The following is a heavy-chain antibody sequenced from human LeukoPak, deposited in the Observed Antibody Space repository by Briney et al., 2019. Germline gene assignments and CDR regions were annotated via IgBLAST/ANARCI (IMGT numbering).Heavy chain of an antibody. V-gene: IGHV3-23*01. CDR3: AKYSGSYYYPPNWDS. CDR2: ISGSGGST. D-gene: IGHD1-26*01. CDR1: GFTFSSYA. J-gene: IGHJ4*02. Sequence: GGSLRLSCAASGFTFSSYAMSWVRQAPGKGLEWVSAISGSGGSTYYADSVKGRFALSRDYPKNTLYLQMNSLRAEDTAVYFCAKYSGSYYYPPNWDSWGQGTLVTVSS.